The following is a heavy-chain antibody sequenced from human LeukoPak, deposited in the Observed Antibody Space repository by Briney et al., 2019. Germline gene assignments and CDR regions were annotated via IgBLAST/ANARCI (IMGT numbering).Heavy chain of an antibody. CDR1: GGSISSSSHY. Sequence: SETLSLTCTVSGGSISSSSHYWGWTRQPPGKGLEWIGSIYYSGSTYYNPSLKSRVTISVDTSKNQFSLKLSSVTAADTAVYYCARARRDIVVVVAATIHNWFDPWGQGTLVTVSS. CDR2: IYYSGST. CDR3: ARARRDIVVVVAATIHNWFDP. D-gene: IGHD2-15*01. V-gene: IGHV4-39*07. J-gene: IGHJ5*02.